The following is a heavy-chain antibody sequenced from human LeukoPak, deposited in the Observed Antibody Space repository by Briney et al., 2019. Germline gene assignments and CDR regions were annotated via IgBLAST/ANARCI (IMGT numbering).Heavy chain of an antibody. J-gene: IGHJ4*02. CDR1: GGTFSRYA. Sequence: GSSVKVSCKASGGTFSRYAISWVRQAPGQGLEWMGGIIPIFGTANCAQKFQGRVTITADETTSTAYMELSSLRSEDTAVYYCARDLIAGAGTVLDYWGQGTLVTVSS. D-gene: IGHD6-13*01. V-gene: IGHV1-69*01. CDR3: ARDLIAGAGTVLDY. CDR2: IIPIFGTA.